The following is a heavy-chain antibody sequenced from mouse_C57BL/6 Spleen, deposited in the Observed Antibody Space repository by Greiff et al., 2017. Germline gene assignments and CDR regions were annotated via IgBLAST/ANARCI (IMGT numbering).Heavy chain of an antibody. CDR2: IHPNSGST. D-gene: IGHD2-2*01. V-gene: IGHV1-64*01. CDR1: GYTFTSYW. CDR3: ARERSTMVTPFDY. Sequence: QVQLQQPGAELVKPGASVKLSCKASGYTFTSYWMHWVQQRPGQGLEWIGMIHPNSGSTNYNEKFKSKATLTVDKSSSTAYMQLSSLTSEDSAVYYCARERSTMVTPFDYWGQGTTLTVSS. J-gene: IGHJ2*01.